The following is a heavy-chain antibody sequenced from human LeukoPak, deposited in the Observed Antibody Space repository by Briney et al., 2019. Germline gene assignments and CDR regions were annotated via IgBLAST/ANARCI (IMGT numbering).Heavy chain of an antibody. J-gene: IGHJ4*02. D-gene: IGHD6-19*01. CDR1: VYTFIAYY. Sequence: GASVKVSCKASVYTFIAYYIHWVRQAPGQGLEWRGIINPSGGSTTYAQNFQGRVTMTRDTSTSAVYMELSSLRSEDTAVYYCARGGSLAVAPHLYYFDYWGQGTLVTVSS. CDR3: ARGGSLAVAPHLYYFDY. V-gene: IGHV1-46*01. CDR2: INPSGGST.